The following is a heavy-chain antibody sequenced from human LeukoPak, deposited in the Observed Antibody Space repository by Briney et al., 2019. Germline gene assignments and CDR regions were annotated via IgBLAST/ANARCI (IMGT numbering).Heavy chain of an antibody. Sequence: PGGSLRLFCTASGFTFGNYAMSWFRQAPGKGLEWVGFIRSKAYGGTTEYAASVKGRFTISRDDSKTIAYLQMNSLKTEDTAVFYCTRALSGWWDFDYWGQGTLVTVSS. D-gene: IGHD6-19*01. CDR1: GFTFGNYA. CDR3: TRALSGWWDFDY. CDR2: IRSKAYGGTT. J-gene: IGHJ4*02. V-gene: IGHV3-49*03.